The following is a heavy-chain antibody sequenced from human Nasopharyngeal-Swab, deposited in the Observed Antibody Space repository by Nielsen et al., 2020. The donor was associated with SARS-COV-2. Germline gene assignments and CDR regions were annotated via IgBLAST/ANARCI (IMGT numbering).Heavy chain of an antibody. Sequence: GESLKISCAASGFTFSSYAMHWVRQAPGKGLEWVAVISYDGSNKYYADSVKGRFTISRDNSKNPLYLQMNSLRAEDTAVYYCARDSGGPSSGWSPANLDYWGQGTLVTVSS. D-gene: IGHD6-19*01. CDR2: ISYDGSNK. CDR3: ARDSGGPSSGWSPANLDY. V-gene: IGHV3-30*04. CDR1: GFTFSSYA. J-gene: IGHJ4*02.